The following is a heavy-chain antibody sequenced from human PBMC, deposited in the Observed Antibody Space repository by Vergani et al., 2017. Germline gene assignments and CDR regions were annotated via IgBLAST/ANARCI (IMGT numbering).Heavy chain of an antibody. CDR2: ISSSSSYI. CDR3: ARYVGYCSGGSCHYYYYYMDV. J-gene: IGHJ6*03. V-gene: IGHV3-21*01. Sequence: EVQLVESGGGLVKPGGSLRLSCAASGFTFSSYSMNWVRQAPGKGLEWVSSISSSSSYIYYADSVKGRFTISRDNAKNSLYLQMNSLRAEDTAVYYCARYVGYCSGGSCHYYYYYMDVWGKGTTVTVSS. D-gene: IGHD2-15*01. CDR1: GFTFSSYS.